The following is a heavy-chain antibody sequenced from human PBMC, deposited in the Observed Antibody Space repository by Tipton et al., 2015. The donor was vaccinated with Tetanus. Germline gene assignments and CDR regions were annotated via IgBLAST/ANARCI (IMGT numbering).Heavy chain of an antibody. CDR1: GFTFDDYA. Sequence: CAASGFTFDDYAMHWVRQAPGKGLEWVSGISWNSGSIGYADSVKGRFTISRDNAKNSLYLQMNSLRAEDTALYYCAKGAYYDSSGYDTFDYWGQGTLVTVSS. J-gene: IGHJ4*02. CDR2: ISWNSGSI. V-gene: IGHV3-9*01. CDR3: AKGAYYDSSGYDTFDY. D-gene: IGHD3-22*01.